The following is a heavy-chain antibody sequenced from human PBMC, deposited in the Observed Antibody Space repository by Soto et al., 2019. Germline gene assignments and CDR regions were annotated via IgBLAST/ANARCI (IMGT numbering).Heavy chain of an antibody. J-gene: IGHJ4*02. CDR3: AHRQNDYSPSRHFDY. CDR1: GISLSSTGEG. V-gene: IGHV2-5*02. CDR2: IYWDDDD. Sequence: QITLEESGPTLVKPTQTLTLTCSVSGISLSSTGEGVGWIRQPPGKALEWLAFIYWDDDDRYSPSLKSRLTTHKHRSKTQPALTMTNTGPVDTATYYCAHRQNDYSPSRHFDYWGQGTLVTVSS. D-gene: IGHD1-1*01.